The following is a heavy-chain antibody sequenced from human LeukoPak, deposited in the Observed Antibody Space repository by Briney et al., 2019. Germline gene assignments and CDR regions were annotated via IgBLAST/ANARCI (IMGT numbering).Heavy chain of an antibody. V-gene: IGHV3-23*01. J-gene: IGHJ3*02. Sequence: PGGSLRLSGAASGFTLSSNAMSWVRQAPGKGLEWVSSISGSGGSTYYADSVKGRFTISRDNSKNTLYLQMNSLRAEDTAVYYCATSDHSSGWYAAYAFDIWGQGTMVTVSS. CDR2: ISGSGGST. D-gene: IGHD6-19*01. CDR3: ATSDHSSGWYAAYAFDI. CDR1: GFTLSSNA.